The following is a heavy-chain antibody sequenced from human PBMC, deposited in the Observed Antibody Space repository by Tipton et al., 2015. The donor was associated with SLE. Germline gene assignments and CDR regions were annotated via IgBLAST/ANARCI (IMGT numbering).Heavy chain of an antibody. Sequence: SLRLSCAASGFTFSSYSMNWVRQAPGKGLEWVSAISGSGGSTYYADSVKGRFTISRDNSKNTLYLQMNSLRAEDTAVYYCARDPTGFRRYYGMDVWGQGTTVTVSS. CDR1: GFTFSSYS. V-gene: IGHV3-23*01. CDR3: ARDPTGFRRYYGMDV. D-gene: IGHD3-10*01. CDR2: ISGSGGST. J-gene: IGHJ6*02.